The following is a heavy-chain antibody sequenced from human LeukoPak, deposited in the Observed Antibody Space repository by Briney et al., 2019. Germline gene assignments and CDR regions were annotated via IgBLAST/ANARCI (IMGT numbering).Heavy chain of an antibody. J-gene: IGHJ4*02. CDR2: INHSGST. D-gene: IGHD3-22*01. CDR3: ARSGGLWLLTYYFDY. Sequence: PSETLSLTCAVYGGPFSGYYWSWIRQPPGKGLEWIGEINHSGSTYYNPSLKSRVTISLDTSKNQFSLKLSSVTAADTAVYFCARSGGLWLLTYYFDYWGQGTLVTVSS. V-gene: IGHV4-34*01. CDR1: GGPFSGYY.